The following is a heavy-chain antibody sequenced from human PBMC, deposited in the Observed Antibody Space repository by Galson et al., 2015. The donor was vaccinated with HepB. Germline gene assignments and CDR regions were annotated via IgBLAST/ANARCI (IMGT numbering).Heavy chain of an antibody. Sequence: SVKVSCKASGGTFSSYAISWVRQAPGQGLEWMGGIIPILGTANYAQKFQGRVTITADESTSTAYMELSSPRSEDTAVYYCAREGTLGYCSSTSCYKNFDYWGQGTLVTVSS. V-gene: IGHV1-69*13. D-gene: IGHD2-2*02. J-gene: IGHJ4*02. CDR3: AREGTLGYCSSTSCYKNFDY. CDR2: IIPILGTA. CDR1: GGTFSSYA.